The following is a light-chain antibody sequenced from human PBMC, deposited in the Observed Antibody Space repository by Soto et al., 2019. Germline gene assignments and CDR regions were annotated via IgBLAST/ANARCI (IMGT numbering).Light chain of an antibody. CDR1: QSVSSN. CDR2: RAS. CDR3: QHYNNWPPWT. J-gene: IGKJ1*01. V-gene: IGKV3-15*01. Sequence: EIVMTPSPATLSVSPGERATLSCRASQSVSSNLAWYQQKPGQAPRLLIYRASTRATGIPARFSGSGSGTEFTLTISSLQSEDFAVYYCQHYNNWPPWTFGQGTKVDIK.